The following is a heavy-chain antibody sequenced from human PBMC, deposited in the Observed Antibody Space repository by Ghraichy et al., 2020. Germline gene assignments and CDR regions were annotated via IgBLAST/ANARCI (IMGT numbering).Heavy chain of an antibody. CDR1: GFPFSTYA. CDR2: ISGSGGGT. J-gene: IGHJ4*02. CDR3: ATPPGFFDSAPFDY. Sequence: GGSLNISCAASGFPFSTYAMSWVRQAPGKGLEWVSGISGSGGGTNYADSVKGRFSISRDNSKNTLYLQMNSLRTEDTAVYYCATPPGFFDSAPFDYWGQGTLVTVSS. V-gene: IGHV3-23*01. D-gene: IGHD2-15*01.